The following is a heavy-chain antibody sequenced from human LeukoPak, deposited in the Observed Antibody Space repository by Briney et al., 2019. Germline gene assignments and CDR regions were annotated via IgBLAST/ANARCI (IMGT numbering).Heavy chain of an antibody. D-gene: IGHD3-9*01. CDR2: IKQDGSEK. J-gene: IGHJ6*02. V-gene: IGHV3-7*01. CDR3: TRDLMDYDVSTGLHHYYMDV. Sequence: SWIRQPPGKGLEWVANIKQDGSEKYYVDSVKGRFTISRDNAKNSLYLQMNSLRAEDTAVYYCTRDLMDYDVSTGLHHYYMDVWGQGTTVTVSS.